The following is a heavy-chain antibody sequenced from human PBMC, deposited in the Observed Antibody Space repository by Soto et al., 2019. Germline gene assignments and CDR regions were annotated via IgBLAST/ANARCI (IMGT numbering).Heavy chain of an antibody. Sequence: EVQLLESGGGLVQPGGSLRLSCAASGFTFSTYAMSWVRQAPGKGLVWVATIRGSGGNTHYADSVKGRFTTSRDNSENTVYLQMNSLRADDTAVYYCARVKAQIISSGWYGGDDIWGHGTMVTVSS. D-gene: IGHD6-19*01. CDR1: GFTFSTYA. V-gene: IGHV3-23*01. CDR3: ARVKAQIISSGWYGGDDI. CDR2: IRGSGGNT. J-gene: IGHJ3*02.